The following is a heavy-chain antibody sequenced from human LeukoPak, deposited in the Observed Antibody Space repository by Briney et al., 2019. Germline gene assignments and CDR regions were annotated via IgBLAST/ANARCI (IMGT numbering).Heavy chain of an antibody. V-gene: IGHV3-23*01. Sequence: GGSLRLSCAASGFTFSSYAMSWVRQAPGKGLEWVSAISADASSTYYADSVKGPITISRDNSRNTLFLQMNSLRAEDTAVYYCARGAYGDYDYWGQGTLVTVSS. D-gene: IGHD4-17*01. CDR2: ISADASST. J-gene: IGHJ4*02. CDR3: ARGAYGDYDY. CDR1: GFTFSSYA.